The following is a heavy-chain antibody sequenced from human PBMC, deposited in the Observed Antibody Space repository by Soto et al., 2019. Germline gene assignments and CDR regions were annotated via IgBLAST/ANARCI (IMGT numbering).Heavy chain of an antibody. J-gene: IGHJ6*02. Sequence: SETLSLTCTVSGGSISSSSYYWGWIRQPPGKGLEWIGSIYYSGSTYYNPSLKSRVTISVDTSKNQFSLKLSSVTAADTAVYYCARHRVEXYDSSGYYFRMGYGMDVWGQGTTVTVSS. CDR2: IYYSGST. CDR3: ARHRVEXYDSSGYYFRMGYGMDV. CDR1: GGSISSSSYY. D-gene: IGHD3-22*01. V-gene: IGHV4-39*01.